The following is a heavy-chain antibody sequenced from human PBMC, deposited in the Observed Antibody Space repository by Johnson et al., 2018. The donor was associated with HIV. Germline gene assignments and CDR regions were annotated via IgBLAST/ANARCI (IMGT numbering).Heavy chain of an antibody. V-gene: IGHV3-30-3*01. CDR2: ISYDGSNK. J-gene: IGHJ3*02. Sequence: QVQLVESGGGVVRPGGSLRLSCAASGFNFSNAWMSWVRQAPGKGLEWVAVISYDGSNKYYADSVKGRFTISRDNSKNTLYLQMTSLRAEDTAVYYCATSYHYDSSYDAFDIWGQGTMVTVSS. CDR1: GFNFSNAW. D-gene: IGHD3-22*01. CDR3: ATSYHYDSSYDAFDI.